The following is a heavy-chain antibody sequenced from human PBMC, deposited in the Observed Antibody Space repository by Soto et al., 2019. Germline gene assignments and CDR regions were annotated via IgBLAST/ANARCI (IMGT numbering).Heavy chain of an antibody. Sequence: SETLSLTCTVSGGSISSSSYYWGWIRQPPGKGLEWIGSIYYSGSTYYNPSLKSRVTISVDTSKNQFSLKLGSVTAADTAVYYCARLAVAGTYYYYYGMDVWGQGTTVTVSS. V-gene: IGHV4-39*01. J-gene: IGHJ6*02. CDR2: IYYSGST. CDR1: GGSISSSSYY. D-gene: IGHD6-19*01. CDR3: ARLAVAGTYYYYYGMDV.